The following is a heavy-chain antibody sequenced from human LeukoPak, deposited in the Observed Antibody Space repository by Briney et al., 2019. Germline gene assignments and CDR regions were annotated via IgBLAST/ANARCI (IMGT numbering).Heavy chain of an antibody. Sequence: SETLSLTCTVSGGSISSTSYHWGWLRQPPGMGLDWIGTIYYSGTTYYSPSLKSRVTISVDTSKNQFSLKLSSVIAADTAVYYCARVAAARTRWFDPWGQGTLVTVSS. D-gene: IGHD6-13*01. V-gene: IGHV4-39*01. CDR2: IYYSGTT. CDR1: GGSISSTSYH. J-gene: IGHJ5*02. CDR3: ARVAAARTRWFDP.